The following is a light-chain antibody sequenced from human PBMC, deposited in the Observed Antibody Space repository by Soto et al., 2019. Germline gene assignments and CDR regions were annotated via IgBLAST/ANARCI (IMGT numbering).Light chain of an antibody. V-gene: IGLV1-44*01. Sequence: QSVLTQPPSASVTPGQRVTISCSGSNSNIGSNTVNWYQQLPGTAPKLLIYSNNQRPSGVPDRFSGSRSGTSASLAISGLQSEDEADYYCAAWDDSLNGVVFGGGTKVTVL. CDR1: NSNIGSNT. CDR3: AAWDDSLNGVV. J-gene: IGLJ2*01. CDR2: SNN.